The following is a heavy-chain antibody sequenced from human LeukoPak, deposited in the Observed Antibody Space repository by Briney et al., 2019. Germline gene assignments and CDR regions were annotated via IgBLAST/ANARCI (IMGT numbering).Heavy chain of an antibody. CDR2: ISYDGSNK. D-gene: IGHD3-22*01. V-gene: IGHV3-30-3*01. CDR1: GFTFSSYN. CDR3: ARSPYYYDSSGYYSTLLLDY. J-gene: IGHJ4*02. Sequence: GGSLRLSCAASGFTFSSYNMNWVRQAPGKGLEWVAVISYDGSNKYYAGSVKGRFTISRDNSKNTLYLQMNSLRAEDTAVYYCARSPYYYDSSGYYSTLLLDYWGQGTLVTVSS.